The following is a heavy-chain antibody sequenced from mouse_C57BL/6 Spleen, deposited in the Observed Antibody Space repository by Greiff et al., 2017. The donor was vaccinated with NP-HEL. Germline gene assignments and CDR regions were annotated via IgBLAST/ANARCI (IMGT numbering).Heavy chain of an antibody. CDR1: GFTFNTYA. D-gene: IGHD1-1*01. CDR3: VRENWTTVVDWYFDV. V-gene: IGHV10-3*01. CDR2: IRSKSSNYAT. J-gene: IGHJ1*03. Sequence: EVQGVESGGGLVQPKGSLKLSCAASGFTFNTYAMHWVRQAPGKGLEWVARIRSKSSNYATYYADSVKDRFTISRDDSQSMLYLQMNNLKTEDTAMYYCVRENWTTVVDWYFDVWGTGTTVTVSS.